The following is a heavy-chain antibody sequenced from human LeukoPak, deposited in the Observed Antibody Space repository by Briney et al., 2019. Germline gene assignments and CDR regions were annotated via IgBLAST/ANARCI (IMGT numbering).Heavy chain of an antibody. D-gene: IGHD3-3*01. J-gene: IGHJ1*01. CDR1: GYTFSDYA. V-gene: IGHV7-4-1*02. CDR3: ARDFSAEDFYQ. Sequence: ASVKVSCKASGYTFSDYAMNWVRQAPGQRLEWMGWINTKTGNPTYAQGFTGRFVFSLDTSVSTTYLQISNLKAEDTAVYYCARDFSAEDFYQWGQGTLVTVSS. CDR2: INTKTGNP.